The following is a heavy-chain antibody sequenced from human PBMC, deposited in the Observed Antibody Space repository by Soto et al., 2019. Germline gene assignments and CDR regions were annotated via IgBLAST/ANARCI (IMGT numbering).Heavy chain of an antibody. D-gene: IGHD6-6*01. V-gene: IGHV3-11*01. Sequence: GGSLRLSCAASGFPFSDSYMAWIRQAPGKALEEIATISSTGSTPYYADSVKGRFTSSRDNAQNSLYLEMNNLRAEDTAVYYCARGQQLVANWLDPWGQGILVTVSS. CDR3: ARGQQLVANWLDP. J-gene: IGHJ5*02. CDR1: GFPFSDSY. CDR2: ISSTGSTP.